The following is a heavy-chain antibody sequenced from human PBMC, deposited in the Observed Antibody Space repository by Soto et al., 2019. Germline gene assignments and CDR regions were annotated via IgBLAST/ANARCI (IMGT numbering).Heavy chain of an antibody. V-gene: IGHV3-9*01. Sequence: GGSLRLSCAASGFTFDDYAMHWVRQAPGKGLEWVSGISWNSGSIGYADSVKGRFTISRDNAKNSLYLQMNSLRAEDTALYYCAKVYDSSGYYYFDYWGQGTLVTVSS. D-gene: IGHD3-22*01. CDR3: AKVYDSSGYYYFDY. J-gene: IGHJ4*02. CDR2: ISWNSGSI. CDR1: GFTFDDYA.